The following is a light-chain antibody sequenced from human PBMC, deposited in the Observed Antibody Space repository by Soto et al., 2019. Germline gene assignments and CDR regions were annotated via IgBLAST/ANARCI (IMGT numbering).Light chain of an antibody. J-gene: IGLJ1*01. CDR2: RNN. CDR3: AAWDDSLSGRVYV. V-gene: IGLV1-47*01. Sequence: QSVLTQPPSASGTPGQRVTISCSGSSSNIGSNYVYWYQQLPGTAPKLLIYRNNQRPSGVPDRFSGSKSGTSASLAISGLRSDDEADYYCAAWDDSLSGRVYVFGTGTKLTVL. CDR1: SSNIGSNY.